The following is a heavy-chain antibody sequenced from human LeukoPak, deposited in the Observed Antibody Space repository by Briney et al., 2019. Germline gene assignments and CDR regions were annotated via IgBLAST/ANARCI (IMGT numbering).Heavy chain of an antibody. CDR1: GGSISSGGYY. V-gene: IGHV4-31*03. Sequence: PSETLSLTCTVSGGSISSGGYYWSWIRQHPGKGLEWIGYIYYSGSTYYNPSLKSRVTISVDTSKNQFSLKLSSVTAADTAVYYCASLVWFGEFAQVFDPWGQGTLVTVSS. J-gene: IGHJ5*02. CDR3: ASLVWFGEFAQVFDP. CDR2: IYYSGST. D-gene: IGHD3-10*01.